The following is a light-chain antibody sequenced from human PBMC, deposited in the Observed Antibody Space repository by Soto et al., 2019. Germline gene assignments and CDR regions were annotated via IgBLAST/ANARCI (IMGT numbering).Light chain of an antibody. Sequence: DIQMTQSPSSVSASVGDRVTITCRVSRDINRWLAWYQQKPGKAPKLLIYTASSLQSGVPSRFSGSGSGTDFTLTITSLQPEDFATYYCQQATSFPYTLGQGTKLEIE. CDR2: TAS. CDR1: RDINRW. J-gene: IGKJ2*01. CDR3: QQATSFPYT. V-gene: IGKV1-12*01.